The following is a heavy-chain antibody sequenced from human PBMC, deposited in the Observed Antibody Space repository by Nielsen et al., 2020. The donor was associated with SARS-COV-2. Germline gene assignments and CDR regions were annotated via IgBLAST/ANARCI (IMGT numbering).Heavy chain of an antibody. V-gene: IGHV4-39*01. CDR3: ARVARDRLVHNNWFDP. D-gene: IGHD6-19*01. CDR1: GGSISNSSYY. Sequence: SETLSLTCTVSGGSISNSSYYWGWIRQPPGKGLEWIGSIYYSGSTYYNPSLKSRVTISVDTSKNQFSLKLSSVTAADTAVYYCARVARDRLVHNNWFDPWGQGTLVTVSS. CDR2: IYYSGST. J-gene: IGHJ5*02.